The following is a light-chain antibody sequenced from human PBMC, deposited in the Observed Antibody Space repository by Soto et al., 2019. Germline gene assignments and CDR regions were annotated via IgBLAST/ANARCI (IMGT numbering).Light chain of an antibody. Sequence: DIVMTQSPDSLAVSLGERATINCKSSQSVLYSSNNKNYLAWFQQKPGQTPKLLIYWASTRESGVPGRFSGSGSGTDFTLTISDLQAEDAAIYYCQQYYDIPFTFGPGTKVDL. CDR2: WAS. J-gene: IGKJ3*01. CDR1: QSVLYSSNNKNY. CDR3: QQYYDIPFT. V-gene: IGKV4-1*01.